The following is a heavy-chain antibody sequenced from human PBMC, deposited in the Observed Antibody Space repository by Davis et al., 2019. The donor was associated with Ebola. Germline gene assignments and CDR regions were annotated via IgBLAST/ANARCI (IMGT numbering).Heavy chain of an antibody. V-gene: IGHV4-34*01. D-gene: IGHD2-15*01. CDR3: ARVGLGYCSGGSCYSRPRRRYYFDY. J-gene: IGHJ4*02. CDR1: GGSFSGYY. CDR2: INHSGST. Sequence: SETLSLTCAVYGGSFSGYYWSWIRQPPGKGLEWIGEINHSGSTNYNPSLKSRVTLSVDTSKNQFSLKLSSVTAADTAVYYCARVGLGYCSGGSCYSRPRRRYYFDYWGQGTLVTVSS.